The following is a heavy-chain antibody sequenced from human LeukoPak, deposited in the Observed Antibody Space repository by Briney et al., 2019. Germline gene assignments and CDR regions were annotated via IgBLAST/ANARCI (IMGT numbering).Heavy chain of an antibody. CDR2: ITRSGDTI. Sequence: GGSLRLSCAASGFTFSSYEMNWVRQAPGKGLEWVSYITRSGDTIYYADSVKGRFTISRDNAKNSLYLQMNSLRAEDTAVYYCARKEINYYDSSGYDLWGQGTLVTVSS. CDR1: GFTFSSYE. J-gene: IGHJ4*02. V-gene: IGHV3-48*03. D-gene: IGHD3-22*01. CDR3: ARKEINYYDSSGYDL.